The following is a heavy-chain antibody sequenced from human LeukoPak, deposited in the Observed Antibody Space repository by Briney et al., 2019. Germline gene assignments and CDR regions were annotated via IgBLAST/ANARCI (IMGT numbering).Heavy chain of an antibody. D-gene: IGHD3-9*01. CDR1: GGTFSSYA. Sequence: ASVKVSSKASGGTFSSYAISWVRQAPGQGLEWMGGIIPIFGTANYAQKFQGRVTITADKSTSTAYMELSSLRSEDTAVYYCARSPHDILTGYYISWFDPWGQGTLVTVSS. V-gene: IGHV1-69*06. CDR2: IIPIFGTA. J-gene: IGHJ5*02. CDR3: ARSPHDILTGYYISWFDP.